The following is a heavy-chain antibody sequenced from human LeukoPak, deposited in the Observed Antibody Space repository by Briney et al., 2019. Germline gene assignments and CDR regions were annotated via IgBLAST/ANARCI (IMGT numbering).Heavy chain of an antibody. CDR3: AGGKRDLDILNL. J-gene: IGHJ5*02. V-gene: IGHV4-61*02. Sequence: SETLSLTCTVSGGSISSGSYYWSWIRQPAGKGLEWIGRIYTSGSTNYNPSLKSRVTISVDTSKNQFSLKLSSVTAADTAVYYCAGGKRDLDILNLWGQGTLVTVSS. CDR2: IYTSGST. D-gene: IGHD3-9*01. CDR1: GGSISSGSYY.